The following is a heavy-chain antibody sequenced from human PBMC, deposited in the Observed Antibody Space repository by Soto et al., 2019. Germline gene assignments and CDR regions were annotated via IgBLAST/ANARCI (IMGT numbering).Heavy chain of an antibody. CDR2: INHSGST. J-gene: IGHJ6*04. CDR3: ARTGTRRGIVVVVAAPGSLDV. Sequence: SETLSLTCAVYGGSFSGYYWSWIRQPPGKGLEWIWEINHSGSTNYNPSLKSRVTISVATSKNQFSLKLSSVTAADTAVYYCARTGTRRGIVVVVAAPGSLDVWGKGTTVTVSS. V-gene: IGHV4-34*01. D-gene: IGHD2-15*01. CDR1: GGSFSGYY.